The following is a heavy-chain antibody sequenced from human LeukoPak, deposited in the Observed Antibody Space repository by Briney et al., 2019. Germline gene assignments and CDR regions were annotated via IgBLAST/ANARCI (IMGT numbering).Heavy chain of an antibody. CDR3: AKDPYRASSGLVDY. V-gene: IGHV3-23*01. CDR2: ISGSGGTT. D-gene: IGHD5-12*01. J-gene: IGHJ4*02. Sequence: GGSLRLSCATSGFTFSNYAVSWVHQAPGMGLEWVSSISGSGGTTYYADSVKGRFTISRDNSKNTLYLQMNSLRAEDTAVYYCAKDPYRASSGLVDYWGQGTLVTVSS. CDR1: GFTFSNYA.